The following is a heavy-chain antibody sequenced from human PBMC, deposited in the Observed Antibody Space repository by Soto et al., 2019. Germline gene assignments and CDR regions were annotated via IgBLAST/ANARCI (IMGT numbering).Heavy chain of an antibody. CDR2: IIPIFNAT. Sequence: QVQLVQAGSSVKEPGSSVKGSCKASGGNFISSAISWVRQAPGQGLEWMGGIIPIFNATPYAQKFQGRVTITADESTSTAYMELSSLRSEDTAIYYCAREDFDSEIYYGMDVWGQGTTVTVSS. J-gene: IGHJ6*02. D-gene: IGHD3-3*01. CDR3: AREDFDSEIYYGMDV. V-gene: IGHV1-69*01. CDR1: GGNFISSA.